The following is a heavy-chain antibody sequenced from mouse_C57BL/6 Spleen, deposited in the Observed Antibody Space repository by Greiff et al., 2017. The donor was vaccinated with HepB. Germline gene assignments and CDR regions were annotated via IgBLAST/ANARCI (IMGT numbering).Heavy chain of an antibody. CDR1: GFTFSSYG. V-gene: IGHV5-6*01. CDR3: ARHRGITTVVATDAMDY. J-gene: IGHJ4*01. CDR2: ISSGGSYT. D-gene: IGHD1-1*01. Sequence: EVQLQESGGDLVKPGGSLKLSCAASGFTFSSYGMSWVRQTPDKRLEWVATISSGGSYTYYPDSVKGRFTISRDNAKNTLYLQMSSLKSEDTAMYYCARHRGITTVVATDAMDYWGQGTSVTVSS.